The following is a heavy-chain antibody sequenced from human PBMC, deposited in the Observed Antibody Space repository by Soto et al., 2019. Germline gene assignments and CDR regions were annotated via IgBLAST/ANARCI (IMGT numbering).Heavy chain of an antibody. V-gene: IGHV1-8*01. CDR3: ARIGYSSSWYFKVSYYYYYGMDF. CDR1: GYTFTSYD. CDR2: MNPNSGNT. D-gene: IGHD6-13*01. J-gene: IGHJ6*02. Sequence: ASVKVSRKASGYTFTSYDINWVRQATGKGLAWMGWMNPNSGNTRDAQKFQARVTKTRNTTISTDYKELSSLRSENTAVYYCARIGYSSSWYFKVSYYYYYGMDFWGQGTTVTVSS.